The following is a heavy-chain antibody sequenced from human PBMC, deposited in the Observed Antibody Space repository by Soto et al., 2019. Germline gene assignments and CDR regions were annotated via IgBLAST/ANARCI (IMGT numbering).Heavy chain of an antibody. J-gene: IGHJ5*02. CDR3: ARDQELWFGGLPSMRWFDP. CDR1: GGTFSSYA. CDR2: IIPIFGTA. D-gene: IGHD3-10*01. Sequence: SVKVSCKASGGTFSSYAISWVRQAPGQGLEWMGGIIPIFGTANYAQKFQGRVTITADESTSTAYMELSSLRSEDTAVYYCARDQELWFGGLPSMRWFDPWGQGTLVTVSS. V-gene: IGHV1-69*13.